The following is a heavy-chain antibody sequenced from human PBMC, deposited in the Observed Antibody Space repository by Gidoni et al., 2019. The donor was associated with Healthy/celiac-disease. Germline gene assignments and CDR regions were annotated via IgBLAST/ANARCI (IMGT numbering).Heavy chain of an antibody. V-gene: IGHV3-23*01. D-gene: IGHD3-16*01. Sequence: EVQLLESGGGLVQPGGSLRLSCAASGFTFSSYAMNWVRQAPGQGLEWVSGISGSGGSTYYADSVKGRFTISRDNSKNTLYLQMNSLRAEDTAVYYCAKVPYYDYVWGFGGMDVWGQGTTVTVSS. CDR2: ISGSGGST. CDR1: GFTFSSYA. CDR3: AKVPYYDYVWGFGGMDV. J-gene: IGHJ6*02.